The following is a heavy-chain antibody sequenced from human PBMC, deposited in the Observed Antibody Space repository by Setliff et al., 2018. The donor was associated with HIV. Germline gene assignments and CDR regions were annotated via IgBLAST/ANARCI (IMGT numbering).Heavy chain of an antibody. CDR1: GYTFTSYA. CDR2: INTGNGHT. J-gene: IGHJ4*02. Sequence: ASVKVSCKASGYTFTSYALHWVRQAPGQRLEWMGWINTGNGHTKYSQMFQGRVTITADESTSTAYMELSSLRSEDTAVYYCARGTYTDYEVGDYWGQGTLVTVSS. CDR3: ARGTYTDYEVGDY. D-gene: IGHD4-17*01. V-gene: IGHV1-3*04.